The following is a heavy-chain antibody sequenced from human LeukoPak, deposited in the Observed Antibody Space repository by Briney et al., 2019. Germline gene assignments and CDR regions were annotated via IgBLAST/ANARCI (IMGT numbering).Heavy chain of an antibody. CDR1: GGSISSGGYY. CDR2: IYYSGST. J-gene: IGHJ6*03. Sequence: PSETLSLTCTVSGGSISSGGYYWSWIRQHPGKGLEWIGYIYYSGSTYYNPSLKSRVTISVDTSKNQFSLKLSSVTAADTAVYYCARGNYGDPGHYYYYYMDVWGKGTTVTVSS. V-gene: IGHV4-31*03. CDR3: ARGNYGDPGHYYYYYMDV. D-gene: IGHD4-17*01.